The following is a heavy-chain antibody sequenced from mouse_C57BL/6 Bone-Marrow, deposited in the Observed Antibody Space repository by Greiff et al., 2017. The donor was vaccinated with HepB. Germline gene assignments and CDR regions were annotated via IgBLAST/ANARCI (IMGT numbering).Heavy chain of an antibody. Sequence: EVKLVESGGGLVKPGGSLKLSCAASGFTFSSYAMSWVRQTPEQRLEWVATISDGGSYTYYPDNVKGRFTISRDKAKNNLYLQMSHLKSEDTAMYYCARVTITTVVAEDYWGRGTSVTVSS. CDR2: ISDGGSYT. D-gene: IGHD1-1*01. CDR1: GFTFSSYA. J-gene: IGHJ4*01. V-gene: IGHV5-4*03. CDR3: ARVTITTVVAEDY.